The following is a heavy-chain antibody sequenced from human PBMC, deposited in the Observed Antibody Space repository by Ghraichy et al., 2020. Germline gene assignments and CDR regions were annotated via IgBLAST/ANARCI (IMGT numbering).Heavy chain of an antibody. V-gene: IGHV3-23*01. CDR3: AKKLQPAYRDL. D-gene: IGHD1-1*01. Sequence: GGSLRLSCAASGFTFSNYVMIWVRQAPGKGLEWVSSLSASGDDTYYADSVKGRFTISRDNSKNTLHLQMNSLRAEDTAVYYCAKKLQPAYRDLWGRGTLVTVSS. CDR2: LSASGDDT. J-gene: IGHJ2*01. CDR1: GFTFSNYV.